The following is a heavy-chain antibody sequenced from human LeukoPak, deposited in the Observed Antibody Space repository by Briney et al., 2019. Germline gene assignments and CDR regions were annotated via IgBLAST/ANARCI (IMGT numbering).Heavy chain of an antibody. CDR2: ISYDGSEK. V-gene: IGHV3-30*18. CDR3: AKDRSSSWCFDS. J-gene: IGHJ4*02. D-gene: IGHD6-13*01. CDR1: GFSFSSYG. Sequence: PGRSLRLSCAASGFSFSSYGFHWVRQAPGEGLEWVAVISYDGSEKYYADSVKGRFTISRDNSKNTLDLQMNSLRAEDTAVYYCAKDRSSSWCFDSWGQGTLVTVSS.